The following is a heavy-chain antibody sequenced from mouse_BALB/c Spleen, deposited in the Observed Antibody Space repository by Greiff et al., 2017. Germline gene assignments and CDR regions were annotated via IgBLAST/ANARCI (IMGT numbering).Heavy chain of an antibody. CDR2: ISYSGST. D-gene: IGHD2-4*01. CDR3: ARFHYDYDYYAMDY. J-gene: IGHJ4*01. CDR1: GDSITSGY. Sequence: EVKLQQSGPSLVKPSQTLSLTCSVTGDSITSGYWNWIRKFPGNKLEYMGYISYSGSTYYNPSLKSRISITRDTSKNQYYLQLNSVTTEDTATYYCARFHYDYDYYAMDYWGQGTSVTVSS. V-gene: IGHV3-8*02.